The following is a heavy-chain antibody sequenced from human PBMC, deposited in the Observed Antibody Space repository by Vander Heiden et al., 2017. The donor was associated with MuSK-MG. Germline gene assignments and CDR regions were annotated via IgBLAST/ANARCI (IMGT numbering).Heavy chain of an antibody. CDR3: ARDRVGATSPNWFDP. CDR1: GYTFTGYY. CDR2: INPNSGGT. V-gene: IGHV1-2*02. Sequence: QVQLVQSGAEVKKPGASVKVSCKASGYTFTGYYMHWVRQAPGQGLEWMGWINPNSGGTNYAQKFQGRVTMTRDTSISTAYMELSRLRSDDTAVYYCARDRVGATSPNWFDPWGQGTLVTVSS. D-gene: IGHD1-26*01. J-gene: IGHJ5*02.